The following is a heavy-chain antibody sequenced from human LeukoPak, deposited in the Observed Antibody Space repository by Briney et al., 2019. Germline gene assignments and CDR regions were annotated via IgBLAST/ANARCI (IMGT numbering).Heavy chain of an antibody. D-gene: IGHD3-22*01. Sequence: GGSLTLSCAASGFTFSDHHMDWVRQAPGKGLEWIGRSKNKEYAYSTVYAASVKGRFTFSRDDPKNSLYLQMNSLTTEDTAVYYCTRIFYYGTRGYYPDFWGEGTLVTVSS. J-gene: IGHJ4*02. CDR1: GFTFSDHH. V-gene: IGHV3-72*01. CDR2: SKNKEYAYST. CDR3: TRIFYYGTRGYYPDF.